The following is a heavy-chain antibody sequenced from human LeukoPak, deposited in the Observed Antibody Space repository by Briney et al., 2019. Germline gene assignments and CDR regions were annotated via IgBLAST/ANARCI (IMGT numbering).Heavy chain of an antibody. V-gene: IGHV3-30*04. Sequence: GGSLTLSCALCGLTLSSYAVHWVRHARGKGRGWVAFISYDGRNTYYADSVKGRFTISRDNSKDPLHLQMNSLRAQDTAMYYCSAPRVVTANIYNCGQGTLGTVS. CDR3: SAPRVVTANIYN. CDR1: GLTLSSYA. CDR2: ISYDGRNT. J-gene: IGHJ1*01. D-gene: IGHD2-21*02.